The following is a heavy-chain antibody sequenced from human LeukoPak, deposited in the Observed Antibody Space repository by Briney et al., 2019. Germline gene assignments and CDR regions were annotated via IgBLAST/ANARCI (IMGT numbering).Heavy chain of an antibody. V-gene: IGHV3-21*01. Sequence: PGGSLRLSCAASGFTFSSYSMNWVRQAPGKGLEWVSSISSSSSYIYYADSVKGRFTISRDNAKNSLYLQMNSLRAEDTAVYYCASWGSYYYDSSGYYYFDYWGQGTLVTVSS. CDR2: ISSSSSYI. J-gene: IGHJ4*02. CDR3: ASWGSYYYDSSGYYYFDY. CDR1: GFTFSSYS. D-gene: IGHD3-22*01.